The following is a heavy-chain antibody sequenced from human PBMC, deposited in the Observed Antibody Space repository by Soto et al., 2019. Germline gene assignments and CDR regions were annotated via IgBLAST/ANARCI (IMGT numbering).Heavy chain of an antibody. Sequence: ASVKVSCKASGGTFSSYAISWVRQAPGQRLEWMGWINAGNGNTKYSQKFQGRVTITRDTSASTAYMELSSLRSEDTAEYYCARDRFCSSTSCYGPRMDVWGQGTTVTVSS. V-gene: IGHV1-3*01. D-gene: IGHD2-2*01. CDR2: INAGNGNT. J-gene: IGHJ6*02. CDR3: ARDRFCSSTSCYGPRMDV. CDR1: GGTFSSYA.